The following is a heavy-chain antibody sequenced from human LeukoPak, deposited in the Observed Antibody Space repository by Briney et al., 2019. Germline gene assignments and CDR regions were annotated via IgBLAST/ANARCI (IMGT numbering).Heavy chain of an antibody. V-gene: IGHV1-69*05. Sequence: GASVKVSCKASGGTFSSYAISWVRQAPGQGLEWMGRIIPIFGTANYAQKFQGRVTITTDESTSTAYMELSSLRSEDTAVYYCAAERCDFWSGYYLQWGQGTLVTVSS. D-gene: IGHD3-3*01. CDR1: GGTFSSYA. J-gene: IGHJ4*02. CDR3: AAERCDFWSGYYLQ. CDR2: IIPIFGTA.